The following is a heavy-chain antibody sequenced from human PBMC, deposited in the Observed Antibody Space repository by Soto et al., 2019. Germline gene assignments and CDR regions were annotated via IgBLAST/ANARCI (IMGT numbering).Heavy chain of an antibody. CDR2: ISAYNGNT. CDR3: AREGPAPYYYYGMDV. Sequence: ASLKVSCKTSGYSFTTYGISWVRQAPGQGLEWMGWISAYNGNTNYAQKLQGRVTMTTDTSTSTAYMELRSLRSDDTAVYYCAREGPAPYYYYGMDVWGQGSTVTVSS. V-gene: IGHV1-18*01. J-gene: IGHJ6*02. CDR1: GYSFTTYG.